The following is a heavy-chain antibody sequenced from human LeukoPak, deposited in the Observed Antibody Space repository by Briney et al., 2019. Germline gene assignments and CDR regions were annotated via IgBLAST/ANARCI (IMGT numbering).Heavy chain of an antibody. CDR2: ISGGSHYI. CDR1: GFTVSSNY. J-gene: IGHJ5*02. Sequence: PGGSLRLSCAASGFTVSSNYMSWVRQAPGKGLEWISSISGGSHYIYYADSVKGRFTISRDNAKNSLYLQMNSLRAEDTAVYFCARHKYCTNAVCTTRWFDPWGQGTLVTVSS. D-gene: IGHD2-8*01. V-gene: IGHV3-21*01. CDR3: ARHKYCTNAVCTTRWFDP.